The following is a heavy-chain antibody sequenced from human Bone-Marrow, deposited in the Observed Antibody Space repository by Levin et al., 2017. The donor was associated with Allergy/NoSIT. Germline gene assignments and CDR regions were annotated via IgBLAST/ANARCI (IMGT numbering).Heavy chain of an antibody. V-gene: IGHV3-9*01. J-gene: IGHJ5*02. CDR2: ISWNSVNI. Sequence: AGGSLRLSCAASGFTFDDFSMHWVRQGPGKGLEWVGGISWNSVNIVYGDAVKGRFTISRDNSKNSLFLQMNSLRVEDTAVYYCAKDIDSSGWRWLDPWGQGTLVTVSS. CDR1: GFTFDDFS. CDR3: AKDIDSSGWRWLDP. D-gene: IGHD6-19*01.